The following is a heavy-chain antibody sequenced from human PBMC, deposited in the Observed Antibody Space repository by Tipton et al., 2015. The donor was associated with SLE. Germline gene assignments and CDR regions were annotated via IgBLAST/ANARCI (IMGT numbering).Heavy chain of an antibody. D-gene: IGHD4-11*01. J-gene: IGHJ4*02. CDR2: ISSSGRD. V-gene: IGHV4-39*07. CDR1: GDFISDSSFH. Sequence: TLSLTCSVSGDFISDSSFHWGWIRQPPGKGLEWIGSISSSGRDYYNPSLRSRVTISMDKSNNQFSLKLTSVSAADSAIYFCARGPMTSVTTGFDYWGQGTLVTVSS. CDR3: ARGPMTSVTTGFDY.